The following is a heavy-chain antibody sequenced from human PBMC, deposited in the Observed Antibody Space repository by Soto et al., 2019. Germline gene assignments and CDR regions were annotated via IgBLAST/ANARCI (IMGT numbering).Heavy chain of an antibody. CDR3: ARGLGSSGWYSPWDAFDI. Sequence: PWRSLRLPWAVSECNFGDYWIRWVRQAQGKGLEWVANIKQDGNEKYYVDSVKGRFTISRDNAKNSLYLQMNSLRAEDTAVYYCARGLGSSGWYSPWDAFDIWGQGTMVTVSS. V-gene: IGHV3-7*01. CDR2: IKQDGNEK. D-gene: IGHD6-19*01. CDR1: ECNFGDYW. J-gene: IGHJ3*02.